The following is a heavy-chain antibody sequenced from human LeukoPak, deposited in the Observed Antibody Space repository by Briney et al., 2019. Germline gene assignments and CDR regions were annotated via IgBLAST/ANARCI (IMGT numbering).Heavy chain of an antibody. CDR3: ARGVVTGYNWFDP. V-gene: IGHV4-34*01. CDR1: GGSFSGYY. Sequence: SETLSLTCAVYGGSFSGYYWSWIRQPPGKGLEWIGEINHSGRTNYNPSLKSRVTISVDTSKNQFSLKLSSVTAADTAVYYCARGVVTGYNWFDPWGQGTLVTVSS. CDR2: INHSGRT. D-gene: IGHD2-21*02. J-gene: IGHJ5*02.